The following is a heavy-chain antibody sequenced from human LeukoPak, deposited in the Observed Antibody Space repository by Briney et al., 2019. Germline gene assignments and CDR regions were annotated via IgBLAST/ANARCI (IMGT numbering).Heavy chain of an antibody. J-gene: IGHJ4*02. CDR1: GDSVSSNSAA. CDR3: ARGGYYGSGSFYSTQTSVFDY. CDR2: TYYRSEWYN. Sequence: SQTLSLTCDISGDSVSSNSAAWNWIRQSPWRGLEWLGRTYYRSEWYNDYSVSVKSRITINPDTSKNQFSLQLNSVTPEDTAVYYCARGGYYGSGSFYSTQTSVFDYWGQGTLVTVSS. V-gene: IGHV6-1*01. D-gene: IGHD3-10*01.